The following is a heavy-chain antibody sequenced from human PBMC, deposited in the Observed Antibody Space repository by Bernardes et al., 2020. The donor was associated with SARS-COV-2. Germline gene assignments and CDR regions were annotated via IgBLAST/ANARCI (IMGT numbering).Heavy chain of an antibody. CDR2: IDCDDDK. CDR1: VISLSTTGMC. Sequence: SGPTLVKPTQTLTLTCTFAVISLSTTGMCVSWIRQPPGNALGWLESIDCDDDKYYIPSLKTRLTISKDTSKNQVVLTMTNIDPVDNATYYCARLTRYCSNTRRYDLLYDYGGQGILFTVSS. V-gene: IGHV2-70*01. J-gene: IGHJ4*02. D-gene: IGHD2-2*01. CDR3: ARLTRYCSNTRRYDLLYDY.